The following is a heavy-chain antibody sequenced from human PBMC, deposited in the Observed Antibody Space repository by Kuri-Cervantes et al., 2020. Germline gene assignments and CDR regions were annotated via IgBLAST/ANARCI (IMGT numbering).Heavy chain of an antibody. Sequence: GESLKISCAASGFTFSSYAMHWVRQAPGKGLEWVVVISYDGSNKYYADSVKGRFTISRDNSKNTLYLQMNSLRAEDTAVYYCATAAGSSGRDYWGQGTLVTVSS. CDR3: ATAAGSSGRDY. V-gene: IGHV3-30-3*01. J-gene: IGHJ4*02. CDR1: GFTFSSYA. CDR2: ISYDGSNK. D-gene: IGHD6-19*01.